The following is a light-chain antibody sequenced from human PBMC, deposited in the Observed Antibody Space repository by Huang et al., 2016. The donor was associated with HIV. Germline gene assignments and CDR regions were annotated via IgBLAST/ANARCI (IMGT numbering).Light chain of an antibody. J-gene: IGKJ3*01. V-gene: IGKV3-15*01. CDR1: QSVSSN. CDR2: GAS. Sequence: EIVMTQSPATLSVSPGERATLSCRASQSVSSNLAWYQQKPGQAPRLHIYGASTRATGIPARFSGSGSGTEFTLTISSLESEDFAVYYCQQYNNWPPLTFGPGTKVDIK. CDR3: QQYNNWPPLT.